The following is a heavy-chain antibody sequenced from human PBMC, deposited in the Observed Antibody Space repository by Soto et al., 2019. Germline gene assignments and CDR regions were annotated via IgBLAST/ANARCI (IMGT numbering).Heavy chain of an antibody. CDR3: AKDKSDSGMIDGVMDV. Sequence: EAQVLESGGGLVQPGGSLRLSCAASGFTFSSYAMSWVRQVPGKGLEWVSGISGSGGSTYYTDSVEGRFTISRDNSKNMLYLQVSSLRAEDTAVYHCAKDKSDSGMIDGVMDVWGQGTPVTVSS. J-gene: IGHJ6*02. CDR2: ISGSGGST. V-gene: IGHV3-23*01. D-gene: IGHD2-21*01. CDR1: GFTFSSYA.